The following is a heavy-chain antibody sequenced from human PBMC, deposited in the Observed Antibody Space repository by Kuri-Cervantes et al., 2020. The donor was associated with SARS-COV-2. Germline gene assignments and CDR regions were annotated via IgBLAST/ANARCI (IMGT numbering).Heavy chain of an antibody. J-gene: IGHJ4*02. D-gene: IGHD3-16*01. Sequence: LSLTCAASGFTFCSDGMHWVRQTPGKGLGWVAVIWYDGSNKYYADSVKGRFTISRDNSQNTLYLQMNSLRAEDTAVYYCARGRDYDYVWGIYHFDYWGQGTLVTVSS. CDR1: GFTFCSDG. CDR3: ARGRDYDYVWGIYHFDY. CDR2: IWYDGSNK. V-gene: IGHV3-33*01.